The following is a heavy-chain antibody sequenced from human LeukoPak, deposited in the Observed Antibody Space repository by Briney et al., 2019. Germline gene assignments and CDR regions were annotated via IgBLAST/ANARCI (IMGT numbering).Heavy chain of an antibody. CDR1: GYTFTSYG. J-gene: IGHJ4*02. CDR2: ISAYNGNT. CDR3: ARAPIAAAAAFAY. D-gene: IGHD6-13*01. V-gene: IGHV1-18*01. Sequence: ASVRVSFTASGYTFTSYGISWGRQAPGQGGEGMGWISAYNGNTNYTQKLQGRVTMTTDTSTSTAYMELRSLRSDDTAVYYCARAPIAAAAAFAYWGQGTLVTVSS.